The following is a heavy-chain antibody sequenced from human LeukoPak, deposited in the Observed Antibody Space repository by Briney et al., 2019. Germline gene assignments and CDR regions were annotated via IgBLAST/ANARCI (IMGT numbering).Heavy chain of an antibody. CDR3: APLSSDY. Sequence: PGGSLRLSCAASGFTFSNAWMSWVRQAPGKGLEWVANIKQDGSEKYYVDSVKGRFTISRDNAKNSLYLQMNSLRAEDTAVYYCAPLSSDYWGQGTLVTVSS. D-gene: IGHD2/OR15-2a*01. CDR2: IKQDGSEK. V-gene: IGHV3-7*01. J-gene: IGHJ4*02. CDR1: GFTFSNAW.